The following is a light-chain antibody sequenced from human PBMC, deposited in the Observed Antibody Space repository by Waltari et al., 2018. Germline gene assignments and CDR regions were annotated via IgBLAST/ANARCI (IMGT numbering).Light chain of an antibody. CDR3: HQYNDIPWT. Sequence: DIVMTQSPDSLAVSLGERATINCKSSRSVLSRSNNKNYLAWYQQKSGQPPKLLIYWASTRESGVPDRFSGSGSGTDFTLTINSLQAEDVAVYFCHQYNDIPWTFGKGTKVEIK. J-gene: IGKJ1*01. V-gene: IGKV4-1*01. CDR2: WAS. CDR1: RSVLSRSNNKNY.